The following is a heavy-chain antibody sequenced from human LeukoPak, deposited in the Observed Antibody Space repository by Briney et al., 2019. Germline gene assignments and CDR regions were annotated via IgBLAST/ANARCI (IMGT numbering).Heavy chain of an antibody. D-gene: IGHD1-26*01. V-gene: IGHV1-8*01. CDR2: MSPNSGDT. CDR3: AGGSRDIVGATDY. J-gene: IGHJ4*02. Sequence: GASVKVSCKASGYTFTSYDFNWVRQATGQRPEWMGWMSPNSGDTGYAQKFQGRVTMTRDTSISTAYMELSRLRSDDTAVYYCAGGSRDIVGATDYWGQGTLVTVSS. CDR1: GYTFTSYD.